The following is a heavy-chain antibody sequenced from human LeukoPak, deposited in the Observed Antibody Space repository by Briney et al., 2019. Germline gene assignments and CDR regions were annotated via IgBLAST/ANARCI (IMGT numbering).Heavy chain of an antibody. J-gene: IGHJ5*02. CDR3: GRVIAASLTEGNWLDT. CDR1: GYTFINYA. D-gene: IGHD6-25*01. V-gene: IGHV7-4-1*02. Sequence: GASVKVSCKGSGYTFINYAISWVRQAPGQGLEWLGWINTDTGNPTYAQDFIGRFVFSLDTSVRTAYLHISSLKSEDTALYYCGRVIAASLTEGNWLDTWGQGTLVTVSS. CDR2: INTDTGNP.